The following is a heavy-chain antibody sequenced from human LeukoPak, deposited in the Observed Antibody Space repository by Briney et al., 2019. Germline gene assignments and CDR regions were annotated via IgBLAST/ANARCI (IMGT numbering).Heavy chain of an antibody. CDR1: GFTFSSYA. CDR2: ISYDGSNK. Sequence: GGSLRLSCAASGFTFSSYAMHWVRQAPGKGLEWVAVISYDGSNKYYADSVKGRFTISRDNSKNTLYLQMNSLRAEDTAVYYCARDAKDTAMSFNYYYYYMDVWGKGTTVTVSS. D-gene: IGHD5-18*01. CDR3: ARDAKDTAMSFNYYYYYMDV. J-gene: IGHJ6*03. V-gene: IGHV3-30*04.